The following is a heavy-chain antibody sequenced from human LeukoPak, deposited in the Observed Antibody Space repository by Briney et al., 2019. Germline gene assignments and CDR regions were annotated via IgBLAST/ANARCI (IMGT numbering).Heavy chain of an antibody. Sequence: PGRSLRLSCAASGFTFSSYAMHWVRQAPGKGLEWVAVISYDGSNKYYADSVKGRFTISRDNSKDTLYLQMNSLRAEDTAVYYCARDKVTMIVVVHFDYWGQGTLVTVS. CDR2: ISYDGSNK. CDR3: ARDKVTMIVVVHFDY. D-gene: IGHD3-22*01. J-gene: IGHJ4*02. V-gene: IGHV3-30-3*01. CDR1: GFTFSSYA.